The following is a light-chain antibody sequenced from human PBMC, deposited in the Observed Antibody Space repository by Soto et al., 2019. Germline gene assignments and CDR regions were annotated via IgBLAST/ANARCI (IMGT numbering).Light chain of an antibody. CDR3: LLSYPAVRV. CDR1: TGTVTSGHY. Sequence: QAVVTQEPSLTVSPGGTVTLTCGSSTGTVTSGHYPYWFQQKPGQAPTTLIYDANNKLSWTPARFSGSLLGGKAALTLSGAQPEDEADYYCLLSYPAVRVFGGGTKVTVL. V-gene: IGLV7-46*01. J-gene: IGLJ2*01. CDR2: DAN.